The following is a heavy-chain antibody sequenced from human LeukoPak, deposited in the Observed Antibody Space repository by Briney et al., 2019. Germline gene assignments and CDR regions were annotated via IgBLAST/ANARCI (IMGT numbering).Heavy chain of an antibody. CDR3: ARGPPSLQGITIFGSRYPHFDY. CDR2: IYYSGST. CDR1: GGSISSGGYY. Sequence: PSQTLSLTCTVSGGSISSGGYYWSWIRQHPGKGLECIGYIYYSGSTYYNPSLKSRVTISVDTSKNQFSLKLSSVTAADTAVYYCARGPPSLQGITIFGSRYPHFDYWGQGTLVTVSS. J-gene: IGHJ4*02. V-gene: IGHV4-31*03. D-gene: IGHD3-3*01.